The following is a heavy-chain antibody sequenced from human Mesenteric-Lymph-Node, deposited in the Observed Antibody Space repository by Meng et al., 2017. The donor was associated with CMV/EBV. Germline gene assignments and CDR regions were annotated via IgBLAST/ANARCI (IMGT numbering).Heavy chain of an antibody. CDR2: ISRDSNTR. Sequence: GESLKISCAASEFIFSLESMNWVRQAPGKGLEWVSFISRDSNTRYYADSVKGRFTISRDNAKNSLYLQMNSLRAEDTAVYYCARLGVGVVVPGAHYSHYYAMDVWGRGTTVTVSS. J-gene: IGHJ6*02. D-gene: IGHD2-2*01. CDR3: ARLGVGVVVPGAHYSHYYAMDV. V-gene: IGHV3-48*04. CDR1: EFIFSLES.